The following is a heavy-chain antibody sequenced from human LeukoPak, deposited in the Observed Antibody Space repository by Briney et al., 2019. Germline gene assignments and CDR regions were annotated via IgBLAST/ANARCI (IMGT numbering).Heavy chain of an antibody. CDR2: ISANGGET. V-gene: IGHV3-23*01. CDR3: AKRYYDFPLDY. Sequence: PGGSLRLSCAASGFTFSIYAMNWVRQAPGKGLEWVSSISANGGETHYADSAKGRFTISRDNSKNTLYLQINNPRVEDTAVYYCAKRYYDFPLDYWGQGTLVTVSS. CDR1: GFTFSIYA. J-gene: IGHJ4*02. D-gene: IGHD3-3*01.